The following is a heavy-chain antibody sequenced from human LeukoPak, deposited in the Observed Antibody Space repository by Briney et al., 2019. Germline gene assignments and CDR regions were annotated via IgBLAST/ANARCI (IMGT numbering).Heavy chain of an antibody. V-gene: IGHV4-39*01. CDR2: IYYSGTP. J-gene: IGHJ4*02. CDR3: AGPITMVRGVDH. CDR1: GGSIRSSSYY. Sequence: PSETLSLTCTVSGGSIRSSSYYWGWIRQPPGKGLEWIGTIYYSGTPYYNPSLKSRVTISVDTSKNQFSLKLSAVTAADTALYYCAGPITMVRGVDHWGQGTLVTVSS. D-gene: IGHD3-10*01.